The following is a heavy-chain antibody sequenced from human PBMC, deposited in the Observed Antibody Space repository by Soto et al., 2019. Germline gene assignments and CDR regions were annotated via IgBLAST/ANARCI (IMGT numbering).Heavy chain of an antibody. CDR2: FNTYNGNT. J-gene: IGHJ4*02. CDR1: GYTFSSYG. V-gene: IGHV1-18*01. Sequence: QVQLVQSGAEVKKPGASVKVSCKASGYTFSSYGITWVRQAPGQRLEWMGWFNTYNGNTNYAQKFQGRVTMTTDTSTSTAYMELRSRRSDDTAVYYCARERGGYSYGDYWGQGALVTVSS. D-gene: IGHD5-18*01. CDR3: ARERGGYSYGDY.